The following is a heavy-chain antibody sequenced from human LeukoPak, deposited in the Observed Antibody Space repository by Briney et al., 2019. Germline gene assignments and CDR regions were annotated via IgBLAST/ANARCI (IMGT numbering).Heavy chain of an antibody. J-gene: IGHJ4*02. D-gene: IGHD4-17*01. CDR2: IYYSGST. CDR3: ARLPATVTTYFDY. CDR1: GGSISSSSYY. Sequence: SETLSLTCTVSGGSISSSSYYWGWIRQPQGKGLEWIGSIYYSGSTYYNPSLKSRVTISVDTSKNQFSLKLSSVTAADTAVYYCARLPATVTTYFDYWGQGTLVTVSS. V-gene: IGHV4-39*01.